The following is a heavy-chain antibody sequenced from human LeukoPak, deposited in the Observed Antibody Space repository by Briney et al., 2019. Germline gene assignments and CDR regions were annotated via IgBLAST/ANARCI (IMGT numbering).Heavy chain of an antibody. Sequence: SETLSLTCTVSGGSINNYYWAWIRQPPGKGLEWIATGDYSGGTYYNPSLESRVAISADMSKNQISLQLTSVTGADTAVYYCAGERGEEYSSGWYKTNFFYNWGQGVRVTVSS. V-gene: IGHV4-39*07. CDR2: GDYSGGT. CDR3: AGERGEEYSSGWYKTNFFYN. D-gene: IGHD6-19*01. CDR1: GGSINNYY. J-gene: IGHJ4*02.